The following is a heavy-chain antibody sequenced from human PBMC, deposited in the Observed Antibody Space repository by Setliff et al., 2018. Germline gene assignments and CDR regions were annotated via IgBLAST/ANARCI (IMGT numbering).Heavy chain of an antibody. Sequence: PGGSLRLSCAASGFTLRSYWMSWVRQAPGKGLEWVANINQYGSEKYYVDSVKGRFTISRDNAKKSLDLQMNSLRVDDTAVYYCARPGRSNYWDSFDYWGQGILVTVSS. J-gene: IGHJ4*02. V-gene: IGHV3-7*01. CDR3: ARPGRSNYWDSFDY. CDR2: INQYGSEK. D-gene: IGHD3-10*01. CDR1: GFTLRSYW.